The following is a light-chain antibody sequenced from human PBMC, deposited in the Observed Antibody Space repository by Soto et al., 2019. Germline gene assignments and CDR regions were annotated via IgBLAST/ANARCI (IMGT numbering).Light chain of an antibody. CDR1: QSLLHSDGKTY. CDR2: EVS. Sequence: DIVMTQTPLSLSVTPGQPASISCKSSQSLLHSDGKTYLYWYLQKPGQSPQLLIYEVSSRFSGVPDRFSGSGSGTDFSLTISSLEPEDFAVYYCQQRARWPMPFGQGTRLELK. J-gene: IGKJ5*01. V-gene: IGKV2-29*01. CDR3: QQRARWPMP.